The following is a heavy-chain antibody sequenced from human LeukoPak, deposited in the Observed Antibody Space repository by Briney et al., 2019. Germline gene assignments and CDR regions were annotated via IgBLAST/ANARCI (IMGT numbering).Heavy chain of an antibody. Sequence: VSLTLYCAASAFTFCSYSMKWLGQAPGKGLEWVSSISSSSSYIYYADSVKGRFTSSRDNAKNSLYLQMNSLRAEDTAVYYCARDGGPGYCSGGSCYNYYYYMDVWSKGTTVTVSS. CDR3: ARDGGPGYCSGGSCYNYYYYMDV. D-gene: IGHD2-15*01. J-gene: IGHJ6*03. CDR2: ISSSSSYI. CDR1: AFTFCSYS. V-gene: IGHV3-21*01.